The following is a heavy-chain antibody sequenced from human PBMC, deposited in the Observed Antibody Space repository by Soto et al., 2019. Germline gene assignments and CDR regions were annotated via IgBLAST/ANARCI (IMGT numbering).Heavy chain of an antibody. Sequence: SETLCLTYAVSGGSIRSSNWWSWVRQPPGKGLEWIGEIYHSGSTNYNPSLKSRVTISVDKSKNQFSLKLSSVTAADTAVYYWAMVSSGWYRYYFDEWGQGTRVTVSS. D-gene: IGHD6-19*01. CDR1: GGSIRSSNW. V-gene: IGHV4-4*02. J-gene: IGHJ4*02. CDR3: AMVSSGWYRYYFDE. CDR2: IYHSGST.